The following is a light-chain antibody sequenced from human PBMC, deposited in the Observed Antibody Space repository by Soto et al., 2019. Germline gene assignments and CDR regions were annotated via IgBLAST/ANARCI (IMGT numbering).Light chain of an antibody. V-gene: IGKV1-39*01. CDR2: GAS. CDR3: QQSFFIPRT. Sequence: DVHMTQSPSPLSASVGDRVTITCRASQNVWTYLNWYQHKPGKAPTLLIYGASDLESGVPARFSGTGSGTDFTLTISSLQSEDFATYYCQQSFFIPRTFGQGTKVDIK. CDR1: QNVWTY. J-gene: IGKJ2*01.